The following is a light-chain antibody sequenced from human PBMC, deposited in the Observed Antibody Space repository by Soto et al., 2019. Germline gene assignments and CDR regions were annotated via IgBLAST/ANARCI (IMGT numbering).Light chain of an antibody. CDR1: QSVSSSY. CDR2: GAS. CDR3: QQYGSSPLT. V-gene: IGKV3-20*01. Sequence: ILFTHSPGTLSLSPGERATLSCRASQSVSSSYLAWYQQKPGQAPRLLIYGASSRATGIPDRFSGSGSGTDFTLTISRLEPEDFAVYYCQQYGSSPLTFGGGTKVDIK. J-gene: IGKJ4*01.